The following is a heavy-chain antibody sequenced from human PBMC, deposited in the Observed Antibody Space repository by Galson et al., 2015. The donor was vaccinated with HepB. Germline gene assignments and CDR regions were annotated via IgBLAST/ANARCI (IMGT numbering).Heavy chain of an antibody. CDR3: ARDWTVVPAARSPYGMDV. CDR2: IWYDGSNK. Sequence: SLRLSCAASGFTFSSYGMHWVRQAPGKGLEWVAVIWYDGSNKYYADSVKGRFTISRDNSKNTLYLQMNSLRAEDTAVYYCARDWTVVPAARSPYGMDVWGQGTTVTVSS. CDR1: GFTFSSYG. V-gene: IGHV3-33*01. J-gene: IGHJ6*02. D-gene: IGHD2-2*01.